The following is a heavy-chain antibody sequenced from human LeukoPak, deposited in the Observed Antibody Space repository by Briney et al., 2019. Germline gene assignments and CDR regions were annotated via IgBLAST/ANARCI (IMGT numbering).Heavy chain of an antibody. J-gene: IGHJ4*02. V-gene: IGHV3-30*18. CDR1: GFGFNRYG. CDR2: ISDDGSNK. D-gene: IGHD3-22*01. CDR3: AKDEYHYDSSGYYYDY. Sequence: GRSLRLSCAASGFGFNRYGMHWVRQAPGKGLGWVAVISDDGSNKYYVDSVEGRFTISRDNSKNTLYLQMNSLRVEDTAVYYCAKDEYHYDSSGYYYDYWGQGTLVTVSS.